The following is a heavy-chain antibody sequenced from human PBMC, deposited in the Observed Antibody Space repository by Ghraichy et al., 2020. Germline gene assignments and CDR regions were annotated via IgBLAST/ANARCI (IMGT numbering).Heavy chain of an antibody. CDR3: ASRRRGSYREIDY. J-gene: IGHJ4*02. V-gene: IGHV4-34*01. CDR1: GGSFSAYY. Sequence: SETLSLTCTVYGGSFSAYYWSWIRQPPGKGLEWIGEINHSGSTNYNPSLKSRVTISIDTSENQFSLKLSSVTAADTALYYCASRRRGSYREIDYWGQGTLVTVSS. D-gene: IGHD3-16*02. CDR2: INHSGST.